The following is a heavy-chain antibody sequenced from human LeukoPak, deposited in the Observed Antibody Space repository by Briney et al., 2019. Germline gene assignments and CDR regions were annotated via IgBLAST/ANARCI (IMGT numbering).Heavy chain of an antibody. CDR2: INSDGSST. V-gene: IGHV3-74*01. J-gene: IGHJ4*02. CDR1: GFTFSSYW. Sequence: GGSLRPSCAASGFTFSSYWMHWVRQAPGKGLVWVSRINSDGSSTSYADSVKGRFTISRDNSKNTLYLQMNSLRAEDTAVYYCARDRYQGVFDYWGQGTLVTVSS. D-gene: IGHD2-2*01. CDR3: ARDRYQGVFDY.